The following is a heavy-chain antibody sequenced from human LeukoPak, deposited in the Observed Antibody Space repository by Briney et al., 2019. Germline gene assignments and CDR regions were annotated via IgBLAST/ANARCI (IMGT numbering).Heavy chain of an antibody. D-gene: IGHD6-19*01. CDR1: GGSISSGSYY. J-gene: IGHJ4*02. CDR3: AGEWLGPIDY. Sequence: SETLSLTCTVSGGSISSGSYYWSWIRQPAGKGLEWIVRIYTSGSTNYNPTLTSRVTMPVDTSKNQFSLKLSSVTAAHTAVYYCAGEWLGPIDYWGQGTLVTVSS. V-gene: IGHV4-61*02. CDR2: IYTSGST.